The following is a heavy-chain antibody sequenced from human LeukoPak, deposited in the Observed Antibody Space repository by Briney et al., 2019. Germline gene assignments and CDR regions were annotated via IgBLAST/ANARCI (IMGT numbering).Heavy chain of an antibody. V-gene: IGHV4-61*02. CDR3: ARDNYYDTSGYFDY. CDR1: GGSISSGSYY. CDR2: IYTSGST. J-gene: IGHJ4*02. D-gene: IGHD3-22*01. Sequence: SQTLSLTCTVSGGSISSGSYYWSWIRQPAGKGLEWIGRIYTSGSTTYNPSLKSRVTISVDTSKNQFSLKLSSVSATDTAVYYCARDNYYDTSGYFDYWGQGTLVTVSS.